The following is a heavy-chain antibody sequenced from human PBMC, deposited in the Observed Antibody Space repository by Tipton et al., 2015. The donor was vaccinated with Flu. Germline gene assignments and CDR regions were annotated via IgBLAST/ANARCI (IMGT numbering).Heavy chain of an antibody. CDR3: ARGRVTSTPHYLDY. Sequence: TLSLTCTVSGDSVSSGNYYWSWIRKAPGKGLEWIGYTYYSGSTNYNPSLKSRVTISVDTSRNQFSLKLSSVTAADTAVYYCARGRVTSTPHYLDYWGQGTLVTVSS. D-gene: IGHD2-15*01. CDR1: GDSVSSGNYY. CDR2: TYYSGST. V-gene: IGHV4-61*01. J-gene: IGHJ4*02.